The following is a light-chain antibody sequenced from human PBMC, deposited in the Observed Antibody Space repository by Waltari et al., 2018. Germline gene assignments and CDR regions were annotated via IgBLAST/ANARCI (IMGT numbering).Light chain of an antibody. CDR3: CSYAGRNIWV. J-gene: IGLJ3*02. V-gene: IGLV2-23*02. CDR1: SSDVGFYNL. CDR2: EVI. Sequence: QSALTQPASVSGSPGQSITISCTGTSSDVGFYNLVSWYQQPPGKAPELVVYEVISRPSGFSKRFSGSKSGNTASLTISVLQAEDEADYYCCSYAGRNIWVFGGGTKLTVL.